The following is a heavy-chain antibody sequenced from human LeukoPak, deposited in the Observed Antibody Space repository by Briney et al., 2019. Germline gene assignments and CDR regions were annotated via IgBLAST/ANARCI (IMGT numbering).Heavy chain of an antibody. V-gene: IGHV1-46*01. CDR2: INPSGGST. CDR3: ARDLTTNHAYYYYGMDV. CDR1: GYTFTSYY. D-gene: IGHD2/OR15-2a*01. J-gene: IGHJ6*02. Sequence: ASVKVSCKASGYTFTSYYMHWVRQAPGQGLEWMGIINPSGGSTSYAQKFQGRVTMTRDTSTSTVYMELSSLRSEDTAVYYCARDLTTNHAYYYYGMDVWGQGTTVTVSS.